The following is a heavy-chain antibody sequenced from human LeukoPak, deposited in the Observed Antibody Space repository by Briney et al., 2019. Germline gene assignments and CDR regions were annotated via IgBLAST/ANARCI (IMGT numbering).Heavy chain of an antibody. J-gene: IGHJ5*02. CDR3: ARALVVPAAMVNWFDP. D-gene: IGHD2-2*01. V-gene: IGHV4-59*01. CDR2: IYYSGST. CDR1: GGPISSYY. Sequence: ASETLSLTCTVSGGPISSYYWSWIRQPPGKGLEWIGYIYYSGSTNYNPSLKSRVTISVDTSKNQFSLKLSSVTAADTAVYYCARALVVPAAMVNWFDPWGQGTLVTVSS.